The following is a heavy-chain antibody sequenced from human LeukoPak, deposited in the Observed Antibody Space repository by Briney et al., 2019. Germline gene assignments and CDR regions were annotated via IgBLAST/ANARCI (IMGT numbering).Heavy chain of an antibody. CDR1: GFTFSRYA. D-gene: IGHD3-22*01. J-gene: IGHJ4*01. Sequence: PGGSLRLSCAASGFTFSRYAIHWVRQAPGKGLEWVAIVSFDGRSKYYADSVQGRAIVSRDNSKTTVFLQMNSLRTDATAVYFCARQSGEAMKVASFAGDYLDYWGQGTLVTVSS. V-gene: IGHV3-30*04. CDR2: VSFDGRSK. CDR3: ARQSGEAMKVASFAGDYLDY.